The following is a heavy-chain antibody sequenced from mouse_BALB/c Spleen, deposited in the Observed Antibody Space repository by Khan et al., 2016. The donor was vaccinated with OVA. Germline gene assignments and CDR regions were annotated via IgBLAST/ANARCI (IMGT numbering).Heavy chain of an antibody. CDR1: GFTFSSYG. J-gene: IGHJ2*01. Sequence: VQLVESGGGLVQPGGSLKLSCAASGFTFSSYGMSWVRQTPDKRLELVATINRNGGSTYYPDSVKGRFTITSDNTKHTLYLQMSSLKSEDTAMYFWSRTGIAINWGQGTTLTVSS. V-gene: IGHV5-6-3*01. CDR3: SRTGIAIN. CDR2: INRNGGST.